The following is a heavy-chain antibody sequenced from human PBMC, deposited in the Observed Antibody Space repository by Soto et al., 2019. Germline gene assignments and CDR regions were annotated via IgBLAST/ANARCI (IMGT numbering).Heavy chain of an antibody. D-gene: IGHD1-26*01. V-gene: IGHV1-2*02. J-gene: IGHJ6*04. CDR2: INPNSGGA. CDR1: GYTFTAYH. Sequence: ASVKVSCKTSGYTFTAYHIHWVRQAPGQGLEWMGWINPNSGGANYAQKFEGRVTMTRDTSISTVYMELSRLGSDDTALYYCARDYSGHGMDVWGKGTTVTVYS. CDR3: ARDYSGHGMDV.